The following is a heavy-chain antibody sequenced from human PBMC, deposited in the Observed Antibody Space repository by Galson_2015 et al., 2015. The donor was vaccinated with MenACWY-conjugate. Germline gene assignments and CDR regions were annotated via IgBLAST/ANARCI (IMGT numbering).Heavy chain of an antibody. Sequence: LRLSCAASGFTFSSYWMHWVRQPPGKGLVWVSRINSDGSSTSYADSVKGRFTISRDNAKNTLYLQMNSLRAEDAAVYYCAREDTYGYFSDYWGQGTLVTVSS. CDR2: INSDGSST. D-gene: IGHD5-18*01. V-gene: IGHV3-74*01. CDR1: GFTFSSYW. CDR3: AREDTYGYFSDY. J-gene: IGHJ4*02.